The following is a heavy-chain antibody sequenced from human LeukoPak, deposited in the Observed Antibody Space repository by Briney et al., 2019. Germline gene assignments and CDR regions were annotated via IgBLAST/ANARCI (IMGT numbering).Heavy chain of an antibody. CDR3: ARSMVRGVGSAFDI. CDR2: IYYSGST. CDR1: GGSFSSYY. D-gene: IGHD3-10*01. V-gene: IGHV4-59*08. Sequence: SETLSLTCTVSGGSFSSYYWSWIRQPPGKGLEWIGYIYYSGSTNYNPSLKSRVTISVDTSKNQFSLKLSSVTAADTAVYYCARSMVRGVGSAFDIWGRGTMVTVSS. J-gene: IGHJ3*02.